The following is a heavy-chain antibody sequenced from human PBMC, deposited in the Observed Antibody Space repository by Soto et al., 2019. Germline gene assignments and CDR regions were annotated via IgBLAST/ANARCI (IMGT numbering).Heavy chain of an antibody. D-gene: IGHD3-22*01. V-gene: IGHV4-30-2*01. CDR2: IYHSGST. J-gene: IGHJ4*02. CDR3: ARTYYYDSSGYYKFYFDY. Sequence: AVSGGSISSGGYSWSWIRQPPGKGLEWIGYIYHSGSTYYNPSLKSRVTISVDRSKNQFSLKLSSVTAADTAVYYCARTYYYDSSGYYKFYFDYWGQGTLVTVSS. CDR1: GGSISSGGYS.